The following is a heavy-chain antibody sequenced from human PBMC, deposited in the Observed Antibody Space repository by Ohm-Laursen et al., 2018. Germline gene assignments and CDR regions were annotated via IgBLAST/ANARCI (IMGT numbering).Heavy chain of an antibody. D-gene: IGHD6-6*01. CDR1: GFTFSDYY. J-gene: IGHJ6*02. V-gene: IGHV3-11*01. CDR3: ARARPPTYYYGMDV. Sequence: SLRLSCTASGFTFSDYYMSWIRQAPGKGLEWVSYISSSGSTIYYADSVKGRFTISRDNAKNSLYLQMNSRRAEDTAVYYCARARPPTYYYGMDVWGQGQRSPSP. CDR2: ISSSGSTI.